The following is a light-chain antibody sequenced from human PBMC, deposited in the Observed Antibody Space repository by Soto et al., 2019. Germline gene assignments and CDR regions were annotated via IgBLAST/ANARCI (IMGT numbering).Light chain of an antibody. CDR2: LGS. J-gene: IGKJ1*01. CDR1: QSLLHSNGYNY. CDR3: LQALQTPWT. Sequence: DIVMTQSPLSLPVTPGEPASISCKSSQSLLHSNGYNYLDWYLQRPGQSPQLLIYLGSNRASGVPDRFSGSASGTHFTLRISRVEAEDVGVYYCLQALQTPWTFGQGTKVEIE. V-gene: IGKV2-28*01.